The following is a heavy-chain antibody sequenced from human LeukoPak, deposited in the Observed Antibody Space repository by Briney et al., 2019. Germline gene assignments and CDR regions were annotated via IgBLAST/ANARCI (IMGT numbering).Heavy chain of an antibody. CDR3: ARVPHGDYFDY. J-gene: IGHJ4*02. D-gene: IGHD4-17*01. CDR1: GGTFSSYA. CDR2: IIPIFGTA. Sequence: ASVNVSCKASGGTFSSYAISWVRQAPGQGLEWMGGIIPIFGTANYAQKFQGRVTITADDSTSTAYMELSSLRSEDTAVYYCARVPHGDYFDYWGQGTLVTVSS. V-gene: IGHV1-69*13.